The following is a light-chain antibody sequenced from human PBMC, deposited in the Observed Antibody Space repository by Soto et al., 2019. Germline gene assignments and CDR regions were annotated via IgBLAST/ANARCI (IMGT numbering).Light chain of an antibody. CDR2: DVN. V-gene: IGLV2-14*03. CDR1: SSDVGAYNW. Sequence: QSALTQPAYVPGSPGQSITISCTGTSSDVGAYNWVAWYQQHPGKAPKLMICDVNNRPSGVSNRFSGAKSDNTASRTISGREAEEEGDYYCSSYTNANSVVFGGGTKVTVL. J-gene: IGLJ3*02. CDR3: SSYTNANSVV.